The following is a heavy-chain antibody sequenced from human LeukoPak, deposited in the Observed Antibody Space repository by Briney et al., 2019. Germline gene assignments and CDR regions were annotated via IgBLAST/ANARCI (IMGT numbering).Heavy chain of an antibody. V-gene: IGHV3-21*01. CDR3: ASEGGSGWYGEDY. D-gene: IGHD6-13*01. CDR1: GFTFSSYS. J-gene: IGHJ4*02. CDR2: ISSSSSYI. Sequence: AGGSLRLSCAASGFTFSSYSMNWVRQAPGKGLEWVSSISSSSSYIYYADSVKGRFTISRDNAKNSLYLQMNSLRAEDTAVYYCASEGGSGWYGEDYWGQGTLVTVSS.